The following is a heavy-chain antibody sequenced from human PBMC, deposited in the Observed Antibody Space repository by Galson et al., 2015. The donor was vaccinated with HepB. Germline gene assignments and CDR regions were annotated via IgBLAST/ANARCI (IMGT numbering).Heavy chain of an antibody. D-gene: IGHD3-10*01. CDR2: IKSKTDGGTT. J-gene: IGHJ6*02. V-gene: IGHV3-15*01. Sequence: SLRLSCAASGFTFSNAWMSWVRQAPGKGLEWVGRIKSKTDGGTTDYAAPVKGRFTISRDDSKNTLYLQMNSLKTEDTAVYYCTTLFIRGWYGMDVWGQGTTVTVSS. CDR1: GFTFSNAW. CDR3: TTLFIRGWYGMDV.